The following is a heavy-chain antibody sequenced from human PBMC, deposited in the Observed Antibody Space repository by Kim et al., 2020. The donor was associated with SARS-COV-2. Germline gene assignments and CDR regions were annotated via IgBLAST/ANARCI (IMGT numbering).Heavy chain of an antibody. D-gene: IGHD4-17*01. J-gene: IGHJ5*02. CDR1: GFTFSTYA. V-gene: IGHV3-23*01. CDR2: ISGSGSSA. Sequence: GGSLRLSCAASGFTFSTYAMNWVRQAPGKGLEWVSVISGSGSSAYYADSVNGRFSISRDNSKNTLYLQMNSLRADDTAVYYCAKGRIGDYVRNWFDPWGQGTLVTVSS. CDR3: AKGRIGDYVRNWFDP.